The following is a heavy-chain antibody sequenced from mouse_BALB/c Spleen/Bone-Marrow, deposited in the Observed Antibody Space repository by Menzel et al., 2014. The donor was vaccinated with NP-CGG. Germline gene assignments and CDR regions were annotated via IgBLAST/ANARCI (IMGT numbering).Heavy chain of an antibody. Sequence: VQLKESGPELVKPGASVKMSCKASGYTFTSYVMHWVKQKPGQGLEWIGYINPYNDGTKYNEKFKGKATLTSDKSSSTAYMELSSLTSEDSAVYYCARGGYGNVYYAMDYWGRGTSVTVSS. CDR2: INPYNDGT. CDR3: ARGGYGNVYYAMDY. CDR1: GYTFTSYV. J-gene: IGHJ4*01. D-gene: IGHD2-10*02. V-gene: IGHV1-14*01.